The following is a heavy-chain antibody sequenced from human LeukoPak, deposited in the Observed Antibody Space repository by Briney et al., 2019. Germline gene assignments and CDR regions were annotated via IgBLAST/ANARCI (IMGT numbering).Heavy chain of an antibody. CDR2: IGTSGST. CDR1: GGSISSYY. V-gene: IGHV4-4*07. CDR3: AAFIAVAGTVF. D-gene: IGHD6-19*01. J-gene: IGHJ4*02. Sequence: SETLSLTCTVSGGSISSYYWSWIRQPAGRGLEWIGRIGTSGSTNYNPSLKSRVTMLVDTSKNQFSLKLTSVTAADTAVYYCAAFIAVAGTVFWGQGTLVTVSS.